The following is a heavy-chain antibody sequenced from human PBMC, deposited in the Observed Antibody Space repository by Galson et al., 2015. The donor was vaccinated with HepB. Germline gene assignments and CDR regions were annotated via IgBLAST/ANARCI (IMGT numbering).Heavy chain of an antibody. Sequence: SLRLSCATSGFRFTKYSMSWVRQAPGKGLQWVSAITGGGEGTYYADSVKGRVTTSRDSTRNTVFMLMTSVRVDDTAVYYFAKVAILGATPHYFYYLGQGTLVTVSS. CDR1: GFRFTKYS. CDR2: ITGGGEGT. D-gene: IGHD3-16*01. J-gene: IGHJ4*02. CDR3: AKVAILGATPHYFYY. V-gene: IGHV3-23*01.